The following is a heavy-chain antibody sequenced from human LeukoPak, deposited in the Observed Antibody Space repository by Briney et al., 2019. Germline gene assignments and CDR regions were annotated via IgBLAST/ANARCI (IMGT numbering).Heavy chain of an antibody. CDR2: ISGSGGST. Sequence: GGSLRLSCAASGFTFSSYAMSWVRQAPGKGLEWVSAISGSGGSTYYADSVKGRFTISSANSKNTLYLKMSSLRAEATAAYYCASGPPYDYWGQGTLVTVSS. CDR1: GFTFSSYA. V-gene: IGHV3-23*01. J-gene: IGHJ4*02. CDR3: ASGPPYDY.